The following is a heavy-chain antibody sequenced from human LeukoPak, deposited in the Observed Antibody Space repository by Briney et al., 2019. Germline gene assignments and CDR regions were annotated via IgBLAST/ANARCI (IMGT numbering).Heavy chain of an antibody. CDR2: INPNTGAT. J-gene: IGHJ4*02. Sequence: GASVKVSCKASGYTFTGYYMHWVRQAPGQGPEWMGWINPNTGATNYAQKFQGRVTMTRDTSISTVYMELSRLRSDDTAVYYCATDNKRSSSDYWGQGTLVTVPS. V-gene: IGHV1-2*02. D-gene: IGHD6-6*01. CDR1: GYTFTGYY. CDR3: ATDNKRSSSDY.